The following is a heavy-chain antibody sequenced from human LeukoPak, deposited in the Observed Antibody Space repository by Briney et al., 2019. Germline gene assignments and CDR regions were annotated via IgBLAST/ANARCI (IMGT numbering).Heavy chain of an antibody. V-gene: IGHV4-59*01. J-gene: IGHJ5*01. CDR2: VYYSGTT. D-gene: IGHD2-2*01. CDR3: ARGGASSKWLDS. Sequence: PSETLSLTCTVSGGSISDYYWSWIRLPPEKGLEWVGWVYYSGTTNYNPSLESRVTISVDMSKNQFSLKLSSVTAADTAVYYCARGGASSKWLDSWGQGTLVTVSS. CDR1: GGSISDYY.